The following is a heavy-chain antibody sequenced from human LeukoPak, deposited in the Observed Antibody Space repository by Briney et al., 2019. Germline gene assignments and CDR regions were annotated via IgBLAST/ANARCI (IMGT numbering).Heavy chain of an antibody. CDR1: GFTFSSYW. CDR2: LSYDGSSK. V-gene: IGHV3-30*18. J-gene: IGHJ4*02. D-gene: IGHD6-19*01. Sequence: GGSLRLSCVASGFTFSSYWMHWVRQAPGKGLEWVAVLSYDGSSKYYADSVKGRFTISRDNSKNTLFMQMNSLRAEDTAVYYCAKDKSIAVAGTSDYFDYWGQGTLVTVSS. CDR3: AKDKSIAVAGTSDYFDY.